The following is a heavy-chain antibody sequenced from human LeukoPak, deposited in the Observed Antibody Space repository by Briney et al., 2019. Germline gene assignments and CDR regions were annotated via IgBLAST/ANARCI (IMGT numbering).Heavy chain of an antibody. Sequence: ASETLSLTCAVYGGSFSGYYWSWIRQPPGKGLEWIGRIYPNGGTNYNPSLKSRLTMSVDTSKNQFSLKLNSVTAADTAVYYCASQVAGFAHFGYWGQGTLVTVSS. J-gene: IGHJ4*02. V-gene: IGHV4-59*10. CDR3: ASQVAGFAHFGY. CDR2: IYPNGGT. D-gene: IGHD2-15*01. CDR1: GGSFSGYY.